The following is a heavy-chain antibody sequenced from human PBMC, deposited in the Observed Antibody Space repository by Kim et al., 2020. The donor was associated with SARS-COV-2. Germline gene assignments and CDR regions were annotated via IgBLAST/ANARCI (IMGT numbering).Heavy chain of an antibody. CDR2: NDGTGDT. Sequence: NDGTGDTHYADSVVGRFTISRNNSKKTLYLQMNSLRADDTAVYYCARGGGISSDWGQGTLVTVSS. CDR3: ARGGGISSD. D-gene: IGHD1-26*01. J-gene: IGHJ4*02. V-gene: IGHV3-23*01.